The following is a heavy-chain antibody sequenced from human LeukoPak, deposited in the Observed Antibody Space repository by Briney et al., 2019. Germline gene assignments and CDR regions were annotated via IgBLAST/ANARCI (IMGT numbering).Heavy chain of an antibody. CDR2: ISGNAGST. CDR1: GFTLSTYA. D-gene: IGHD3-22*01. Sequence: GGSLRLSCTASGFTLSTYAMSWVRQAPGKGLEWVSLISGNAGSTYYADSVKGRFTISRDNSKNTLYLQMNSLRAEDTAVYYCAKDRYYDSSGSDYWGQGTLVTVSS. V-gene: IGHV3-23*01. CDR3: AKDRYYDSSGSDY. J-gene: IGHJ4*02.